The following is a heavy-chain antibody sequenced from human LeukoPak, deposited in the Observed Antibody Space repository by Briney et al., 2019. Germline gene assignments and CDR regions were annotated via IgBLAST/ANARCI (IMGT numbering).Heavy chain of an antibody. CDR2: IIPIFGTA. D-gene: IGHD3-22*01. J-gene: IGHJ4*02. V-gene: IGHV1-69*06. Sequence: SVKVSCKASGGTFSSYAISWVRQAPGQGLEWMGGIIPIFGTANYAQKFQGRVTITADKSTSTAYMELSSLRSEDTAVYYCARHRRYYYDSSGYSRALDYWGQGTLVTVSS. CDR1: GGTFSSYA. CDR3: ARHRRYYYDSSGYSRALDY.